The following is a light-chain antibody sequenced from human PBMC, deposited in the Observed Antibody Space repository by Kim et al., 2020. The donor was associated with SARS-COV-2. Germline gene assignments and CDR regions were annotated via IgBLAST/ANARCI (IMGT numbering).Light chain of an antibody. V-gene: IGKV3-15*01. CDR2: GAS. Sequence: VSPGERVTLSCRASQSVSSKLAWYQQKPGQAPRLLIYGASTRATGTPARFSGSGSGTEFTLDISSLQSEDFAVYYCQQYDTWPPVTFGGGTKVEIK. CDR1: QSVSSK. CDR3: QQYDTWPPVT. J-gene: IGKJ4*01.